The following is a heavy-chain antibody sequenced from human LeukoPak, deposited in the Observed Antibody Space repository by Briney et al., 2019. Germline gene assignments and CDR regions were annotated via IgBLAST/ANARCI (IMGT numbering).Heavy chain of an antibody. D-gene: IGHD6-13*01. CDR1: GGSISSYY. J-gene: IGHJ6*02. CDR2: IYFSGST. CDR3: ARQGLAAAGHTPYYYYYGMDV. V-gene: IGHV4-59*08. Sequence: PSETLSLTCAVSGGSISSYYWSWIRQPPGRGLWWIGDIYFSGSTTSTTPPTSRVTTSVDPSKNQFSLNLSSVTAADTAVYYCARQGLAAAGHTPYYYYYGMDVWGQGTTVTVSS.